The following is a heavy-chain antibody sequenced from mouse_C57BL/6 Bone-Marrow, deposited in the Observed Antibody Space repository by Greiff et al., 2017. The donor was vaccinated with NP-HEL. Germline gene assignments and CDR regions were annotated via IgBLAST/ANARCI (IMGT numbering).Heavy chain of an antibody. CDR3: ARWGYYGSSPWFAY. D-gene: IGHD1-1*01. J-gene: IGHJ3*01. V-gene: IGHV1-64*01. CDR1: GYTFTSYW. Sequence: VQLQQSGAELVKPGASVKLSCKASGYTFTSYWMHWVKQRPGQGLEWIGMIHPNSGSTNYNEKFKSKATLTVDKSSSTAYMQLSSLTSEDSAVYYCARWGYYGSSPWFAYWGQGTLVTVSA. CDR2: IHPNSGST.